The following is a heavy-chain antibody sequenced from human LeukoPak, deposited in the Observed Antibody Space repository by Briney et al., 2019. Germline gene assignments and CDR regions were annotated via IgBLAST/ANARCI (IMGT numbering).Heavy chain of an antibody. CDR2: IYGGTNT. Sequence: GRSLRLSCAASGVTVSSNYVSWVRQAPGKGLEWVSAIYGGTNTYYADSVKGRFTISRDNAKNTVYLQMNSLRAEDTAVYYCAREENSYYSDYWGQGTLVTVSS. D-gene: IGHD5-18*01. CDR3: AREENSYYSDY. V-gene: IGHV3-66*01. J-gene: IGHJ4*02. CDR1: GVTVSSNY.